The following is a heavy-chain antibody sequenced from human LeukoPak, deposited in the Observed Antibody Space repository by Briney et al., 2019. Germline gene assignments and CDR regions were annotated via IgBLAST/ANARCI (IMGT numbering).Heavy chain of an antibody. J-gene: IGHJ3*02. CDR3: ARDRGYSGYGFLDAFDI. V-gene: IGHV3-11*06. D-gene: IGHD5-12*01. CDR1: GFTFTDYY. Sequence: GGSLRLSCAASGFTFTDYYMSWIRQAPGKGLEWVSSISSSSSYIYYADSVKGRFTISRDNAKNSLYLQMNSLRAEDTAVYYCARDRGYSGYGFLDAFDIWGQGTMVTVSS. CDR2: ISSSSSYI.